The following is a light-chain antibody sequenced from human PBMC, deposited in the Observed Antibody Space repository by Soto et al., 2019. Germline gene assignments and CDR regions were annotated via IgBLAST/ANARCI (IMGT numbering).Light chain of an antibody. J-gene: IGKJ2*01. V-gene: IGKV1-5*01. CDR1: QTISGW. Sequence: DIQMTQSPSTVSASVGSRVTITCRASQTISGWLAWYQQKPGKAPKLLIYDVSTLQSGVPSRFSGTESGTEYTLTITSLQPDDSGTYYCQQYKNLYTFGQGTKLEI. CDR3: QQYKNLYT. CDR2: DVS.